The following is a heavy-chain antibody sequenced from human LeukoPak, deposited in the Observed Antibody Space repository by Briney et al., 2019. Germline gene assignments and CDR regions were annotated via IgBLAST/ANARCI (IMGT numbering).Heavy chain of an antibody. Sequence: ASVKVSCKASGYTFTGYYMHWVRQAPGQGLEWMGRINPNSGGTNYAQKFQGRVTMTRDTSISTAYMELSRLRSDDTAVYYCAREDDRSGYPPGSWGQGTLVTVSS. J-gene: IGHJ5*02. CDR2: INPNSGGT. CDR3: AREDDRSGYPPGS. CDR1: GYTFTGYY. V-gene: IGHV1-2*06. D-gene: IGHD3-22*01.